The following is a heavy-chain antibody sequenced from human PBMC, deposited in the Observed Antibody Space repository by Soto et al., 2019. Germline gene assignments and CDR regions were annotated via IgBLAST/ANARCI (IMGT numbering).Heavy chain of an antibody. V-gene: IGHV1-3*01. Sequence: ASVKVSCKASGYTFISYPLHWVRQAPGQRPEWMGWINAGDDKTQYSEKFQGRLTITRDTSASTAYMELSSLRSEDTAVYYCARDMGFGLSDYWGQGTLVTVSS. CDR1: GYTFISYP. CDR3: ARDMGFGLSDY. D-gene: IGHD3-10*01. CDR2: INAGDDKT. J-gene: IGHJ4*02.